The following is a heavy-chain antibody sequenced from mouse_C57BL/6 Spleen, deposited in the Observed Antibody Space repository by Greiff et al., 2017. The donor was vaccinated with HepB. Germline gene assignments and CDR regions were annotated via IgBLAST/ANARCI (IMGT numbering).Heavy chain of an antibody. J-gene: IGHJ4*01. Sequence: EVQLVESGGGLVQPGGSLSLSCAASGFTFTDYYMSWVRQPPGKALEWLGFIRNKANGYTTEYSASVKGRFTISRDNSQSILYLQMNALRAEDSATYYCARYDGEYAMDYWGQGTSVTVSS. CDR2: IRNKANGYTT. CDR3: ARYDGEYAMDY. CDR1: GFTFTDYY. V-gene: IGHV7-3*01.